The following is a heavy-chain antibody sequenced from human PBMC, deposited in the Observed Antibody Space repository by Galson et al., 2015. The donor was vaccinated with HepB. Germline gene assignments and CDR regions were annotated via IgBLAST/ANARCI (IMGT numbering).Heavy chain of an antibody. J-gene: IGHJ6*02. CDR1: GFSLHSYG. CDR2: ISYDGRNQ. V-gene: IGHV3-30*03. CDR3: AREENYGSGGYGYYDYHGIDG. D-gene: IGHD3-10*01. Sequence: SLRLSCAASGFSLHSYGMHWVRQAPGKGLEWVAVISYDGRNQYYADSVKGRITISRDNSINTLSLQMRSLRDEDTAMYYCAREENYGSGGYGYYDYHGIDGWGQGTTVTVSS.